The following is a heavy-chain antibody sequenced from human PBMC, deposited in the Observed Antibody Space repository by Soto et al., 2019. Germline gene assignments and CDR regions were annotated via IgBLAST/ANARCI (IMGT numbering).Heavy chain of an antibody. CDR3: ARGRGYSYGPYYFDY. CDR2: IYYSGTT. Sequence: PSETLSLTCTVSGGSISSEGYYWSWFRQLPGKGLEWIGDIYYSGTTYHSPSLRSRLTISGDASKNQFSLKLSSVTDADTALYYCARGRGYSYGPYYFDYWGQGTLVTVSS. J-gene: IGHJ4*02. D-gene: IGHD5-18*01. V-gene: IGHV4-31*03. CDR1: GGSISSEGYY.